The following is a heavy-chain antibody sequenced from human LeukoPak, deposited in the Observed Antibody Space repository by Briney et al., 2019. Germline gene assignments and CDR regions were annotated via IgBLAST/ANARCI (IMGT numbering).Heavy chain of an antibody. D-gene: IGHD3-10*01. Sequence: ASVKVSCKASGYTFTSYYMHWVRQAPGQGPEWMGIINPSGGSTTYAQKFQGRVTMTGDTSTSTVYMELSSLRSEDTAVYYCARDLYGSGTYPRYRGQGTLVTVSS. V-gene: IGHV1-46*01. CDR1: GYTFTSYY. CDR3: ARDLYGSGTYPRY. J-gene: IGHJ4*02. CDR2: INPSGGST.